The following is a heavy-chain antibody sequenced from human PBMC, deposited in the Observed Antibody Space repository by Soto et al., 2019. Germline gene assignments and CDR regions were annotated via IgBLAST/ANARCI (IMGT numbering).Heavy chain of an antibody. J-gene: IGHJ4*02. Sequence: SETLSLTCTVSLGSSNTGISSWGWIRQPPGKCLEWIGTLYYGGTTYYNPSLDSRVTISVDTPKDQFSLQLSSVTAADTAVYYCARMGSNSWSMFDYWGQGTLVTVSS. CDR3: ARMGSNSWSMFDY. V-gene: IGHV4-39*01. CDR1: LGSSNTGISS. D-gene: IGHD6-13*01. CDR2: LYYGGTT.